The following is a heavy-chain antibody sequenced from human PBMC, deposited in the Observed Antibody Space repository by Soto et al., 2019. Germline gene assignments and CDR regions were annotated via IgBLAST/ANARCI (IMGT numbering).Heavy chain of an antibody. D-gene: IGHD2-8*01. CDR2: IYNGGNT. CDR1: GASISGNY. V-gene: IGHV4-4*07. J-gene: IGHJ4*02. Sequence: NLSLTCTVSGASISGNYWTWIRQPAGKGLEWIGRIYNGGNTNYNPSLKSRITMSLDTSKNQFSLKLTSVTATDTAVYYCARWNNGAAEFWGPGTLVIVSS. CDR3: ARWNNGAAEF.